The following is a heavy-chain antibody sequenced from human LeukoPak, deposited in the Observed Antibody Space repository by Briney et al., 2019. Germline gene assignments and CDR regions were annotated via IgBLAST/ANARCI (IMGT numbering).Heavy chain of an antibody. CDR3: ARALDV. Sequence: GGSLRLSCVDSGLSFNTYAMHWVRQAPGKGLEWVAAISYDGSYTYYRDSVRGRFTISRDNSKNTMYLQMNSLRAEDAAMYYCARALDVWGKGTTVTVSS. V-gene: IGHV3-30*10. CDR1: GLSFNTYA. J-gene: IGHJ6*04. CDR2: ISYDGSYT.